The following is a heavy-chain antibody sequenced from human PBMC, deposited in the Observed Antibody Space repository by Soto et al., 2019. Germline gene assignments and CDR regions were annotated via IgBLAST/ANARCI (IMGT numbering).Heavy chain of an antibody. D-gene: IGHD6-6*01. CDR2: INPNSGGT. Sequence: ASVKVSCKASGYTFTGYYMHWVRQAPGQGLEWMGWINPNSGGTNYAQKFQGRVTMTRDTSISTAYMELSRLRSDDTAVYYCARGPAHSSPSKKHYYYYYGMDVWGQGTTVTVSS. J-gene: IGHJ6*02. CDR1: GYTFTGYY. CDR3: ARGPAHSSPSKKHYYYYYGMDV. V-gene: IGHV1-2*02.